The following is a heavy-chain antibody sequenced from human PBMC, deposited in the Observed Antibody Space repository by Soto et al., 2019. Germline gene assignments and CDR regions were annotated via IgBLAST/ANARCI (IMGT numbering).Heavy chain of an antibody. CDR2: ISYDGSNK. D-gene: IGHD3-9*01. CDR1: GFTFSSYA. CDR3: ARDPRGFEGGYYGMDV. J-gene: IGHJ6*02. Sequence: GGSLRLSCAASGFTFSSYAMHWVRQAPGKGLEWVAVISYDGSNKYYADSVKGRFTISRDNSKNTLYLQMNSLRAEDTAVYYCARDPRGFEGGYYGMDVWGQGTTVTVSS. V-gene: IGHV3-30-3*01.